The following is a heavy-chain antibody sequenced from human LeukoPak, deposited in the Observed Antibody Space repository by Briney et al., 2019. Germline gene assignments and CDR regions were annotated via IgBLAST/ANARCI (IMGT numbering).Heavy chain of an antibody. CDR3: ARGQVATIPYYYYYMDV. Sequence: PSETLSLTCAVYGGSFSGHYWRWIRQPPGKGLEWIGEIYHRGSTNYNPSLKSRVTISVDTSKNQFSLKLSSVTAADTAVYYCARGQVATIPYYYYYMDVWGKGTTVTVSS. CDR1: GGSFSGHY. J-gene: IGHJ6*03. CDR2: IYHRGST. D-gene: IGHD5-12*01. V-gene: IGHV4-34*01.